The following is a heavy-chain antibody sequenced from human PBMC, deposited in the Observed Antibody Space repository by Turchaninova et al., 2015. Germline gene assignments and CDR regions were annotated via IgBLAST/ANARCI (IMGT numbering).Heavy chain of an antibody. J-gene: IGHJ5*02. Sequence: LVESGGGLVQPGRSLRLSCTASGFIFGDYAISWVRQAPGKGLEWVAVIRSKTSGGTPEHAASVKGRFTISRDDSKSIAYLQMNSLKTEDTAVYYCTRQGYHYGSGSYYDVSWGQGTLVTVSS. V-gene: IGHV3-49*04. CDR1: GFIFGDYA. D-gene: IGHD3-10*01. CDR2: IRSKTSGGTP. CDR3: TRQGYHYGSGSYYDVS.